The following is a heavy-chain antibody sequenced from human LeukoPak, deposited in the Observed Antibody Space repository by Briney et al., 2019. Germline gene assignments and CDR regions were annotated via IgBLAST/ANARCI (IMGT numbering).Heavy chain of an antibody. CDR1: GYTFTSYY. J-gene: IGHJ4*02. D-gene: IGHD3-10*01. V-gene: IGHV1-8*03. CDR3: ARDTGMFDY. Sequence: ASVKVSCKASGYTFTSYYMHWVRQATGQGLEWMGWMNPNSGNTGYAQKFQGRVTITRNTSISTAYMELSSLRSEDTAVYYCARDTGMFDYWGQGTLVTVSS. CDR2: MNPNSGNT.